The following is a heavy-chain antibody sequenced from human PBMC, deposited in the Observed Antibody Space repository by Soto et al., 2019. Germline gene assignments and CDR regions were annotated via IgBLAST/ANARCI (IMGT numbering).Heavy chain of an antibody. CDR1: GFTFSSYS. CDR2: ISSSSSYI. V-gene: IGHV3-21*02. J-gene: IGHJ4*01. Sequence: EVQLVESGGGLVKPGGSLRLSCAASGFTFSSYSMKWVRQAPGKGLEWVSSISSSSSYIYYADSVKGRFTISRDNAKNSLYLQMNSLRAEDTAVYYCARDFHCSSTSCYSGFDYWGHGTLVTVSS. D-gene: IGHD2-2*02. CDR3: ARDFHCSSTSCYSGFDY.